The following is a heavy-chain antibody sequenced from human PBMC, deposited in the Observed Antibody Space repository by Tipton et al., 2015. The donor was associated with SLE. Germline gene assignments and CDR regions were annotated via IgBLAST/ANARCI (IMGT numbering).Heavy chain of an antibody. D-gene: IGHD3-22*01. CDR1: GGSISGGHSY. V-gene: IGHV4-61*02. CDR2: IYGSGST. CDR3: ARDRDYYDSSGLLLEGFAV. Sequence: LRLSCTVSGGSISGGHSYWSWIRQPAGKRLEWIGRIYGSGSTIYNPSLKSRVTISVDTSKNHFSLKLSSVTAADTAVYYCARDRDYYDSSGLLLEGFAVWGQGTMVTVSS. J-gene: IGHJ3*01.